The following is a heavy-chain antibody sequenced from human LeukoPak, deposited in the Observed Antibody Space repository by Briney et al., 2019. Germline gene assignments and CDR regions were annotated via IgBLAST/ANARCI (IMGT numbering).Heavy chain of an antibody. V-gene: IGHV4-31*03. CDR2: IYYSGST. CDR1: GGSISSGGYY. Sequence: SETLSLTCTVSGGSISSGGYYWSWIRQHPGKGLEWIGYIYYSGSTYYNPSLKSRVSISVDTSKNQFSLRLTSVTAADTAVYYCARHRSAFWSFDLWGRGTLVTVSS. J-gene: IGHJ2*01. CDR3: ARHRSAFWSFDL. D-gene: IGHD3-3*01.